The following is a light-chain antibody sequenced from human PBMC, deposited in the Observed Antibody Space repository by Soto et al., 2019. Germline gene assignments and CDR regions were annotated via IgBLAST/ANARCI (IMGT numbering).Light chain of an antibody. V-gene: IGKV3-20*01. CDR3: QHYGTSSRT. J-gene: IGKJ1*01. CDR1: QSVSSNY. CDR2: DAS. Sequence: PGERATLSCRASQSVSSNYLAWYQQKPGQAPRLVMYDASSRATGIPDRFSGGGSGTDFTLTISRLEPEDFAVYYCQHYGTSSRTFGQGTKV.